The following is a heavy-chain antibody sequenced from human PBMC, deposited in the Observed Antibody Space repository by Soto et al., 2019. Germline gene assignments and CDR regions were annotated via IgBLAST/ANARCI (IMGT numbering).Heavy chain of an antibody. CDR2: INAGNGNT. D-gene: IGHD6-13*01. V-gene: IGHV1-3*01. J-gene: IGHJ4*02. CDR3: ARGAVAAAGTSGDY. Sequence: QVQLVQSGAEVKKPGASVKVSCKASGYTFTSYAMHWVRQAPGKRLAWMGWINAGNGNTKYSQKFQGRVTITRDTSASTAYMELSSLRSEDTAVYYCARGAVAAAGTSGDYWGQGTLVTVSS. CDR1: GYTFTSYA.